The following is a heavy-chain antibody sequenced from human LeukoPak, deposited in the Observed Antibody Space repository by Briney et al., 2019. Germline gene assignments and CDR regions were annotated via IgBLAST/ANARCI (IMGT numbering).Heavy chain of an antibody. CDR2: ISSSSSTI. Sequence: PGGSLRLSCAASGFTFSSYSMNWVRQAPGKGLEWVSYISSSSSTIYYADSVKGRFTISRDNAKNSLYLQMNSLRAEDTAVYYCARDGRDIVVVPAATGTSIDPWGQGTLVTVSS. CDR1: GFTFSSYS. J-gene: IGHJ5*02. V-gene: IGHV3-48*04. D-gene: IGHD2-2*01. CDR3: ARDGRDIVVVPAATGTSIDP.